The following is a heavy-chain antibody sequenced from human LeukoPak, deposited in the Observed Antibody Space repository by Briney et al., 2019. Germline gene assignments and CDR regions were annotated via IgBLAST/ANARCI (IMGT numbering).Heavy chain of an antibody. Sequence: GGSLRLSCAASGFILNDYGMHWVHQAPGKGLEWVADIWFDKNQHFADSVKGRFAISRDNSKNTVYLQINSLRAEDTAVYYCARRGEVYAILDYWGQGTLVTVSS. CDR3: ARRGEVYAILDY. D-gene: IGHD2-8*01. V-gene: IGHV3-33*01. CDR1: GFILNDYG. J-gene: IGHJ4*02. CDR2: IWFDKNQ.